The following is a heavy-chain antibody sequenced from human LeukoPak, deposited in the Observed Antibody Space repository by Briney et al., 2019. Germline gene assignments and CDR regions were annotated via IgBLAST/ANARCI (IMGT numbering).Heavy chain of an antibody. D-gene: IGHD3-22*01. J-gene: IGHJ4*02. CDR2: ISGYDGDR. Sequence: ASVKVSCKASGYTFTTCAITWVRQAPGQGLEWMGWISGYDGDRNYAQKLQGRVTMTTDTSTSTAYMELRSLRSDDTAVYYCARARIDSSGYFLPWGQGTLVTVSS. V-gene: IGHV1-18*01. CDR3: ARARIDSSGYFLP. CDR1: GYTFTTCA.